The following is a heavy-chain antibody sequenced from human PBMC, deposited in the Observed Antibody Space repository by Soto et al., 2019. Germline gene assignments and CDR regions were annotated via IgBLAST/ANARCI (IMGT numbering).Heavy chain of an antibody. CDR1: GFTFSSYG. Sequence: QVQLVESGGGVVQPGSSLRLSCAASGFTFSSYGMNWVRQAPGKGLEWVAVISYDGSNKYYADSVKGRFTISRDNSKNTLYLQMNSRRAEDTAVDYCAKDSGDTLGVVAVWGQGTTVTVSS. CDR2: ISYDGSNK. CDR3: AKDSGDTLGVVAV. V-gene: IGHV3-30*18. D-gene: IGHD4-17*01. J-gene: IGHJ6*02.